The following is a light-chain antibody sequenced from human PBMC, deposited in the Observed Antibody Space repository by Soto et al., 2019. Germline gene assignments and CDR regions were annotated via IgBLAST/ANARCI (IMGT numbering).Light chain of an antibody. J-gene: IGKJ5*01. V-gene: IGKV3-11*01. CDR1: QSVSSY. Sequence: EVVLTQSPATLSLSPGEGATLSCRASQSVSSYLNWYQQKPGQAPRLLIYGVSNRATGIPARFSGSGSATDFTLTISILEAEAFAVYDCQQGSNWPITFGQGTRLEI. CDR3: QQGSNWPIT. CDR2: GVS.